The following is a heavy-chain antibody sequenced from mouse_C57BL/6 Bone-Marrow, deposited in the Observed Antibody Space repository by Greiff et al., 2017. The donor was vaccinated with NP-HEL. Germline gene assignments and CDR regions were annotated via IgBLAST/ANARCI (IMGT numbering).Heavy chain of an antibody. J-gene: IGHJ4*01. CDR1: GFNIKDYY. CDR2: IDPEDGET. V-gene: IGHV14-2*01. CDR3: AGLYGSSLYYAMYY. Sequence: EVQLQESGAELVKPGASVKLSCTASGFNIKDYYMHWVKQRTEQGLEWIGRIDPEDGETKYAPKFQGKATITADTSSHTAYLQLSSLTSEDTAVYYCAGLYGSSLYYAMYYWGQGTSVTVSS. D-gene: IGHD1-1*01.